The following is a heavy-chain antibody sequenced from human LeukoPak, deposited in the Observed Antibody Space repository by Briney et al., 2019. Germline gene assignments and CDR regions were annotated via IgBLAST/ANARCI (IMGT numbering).Heavy chain of an antibody. Sequence: PSETLSLTCTVSGGSISSYYWSWIRQPAGKGLEWIGEINHSGSTNYNPSLKSRVTISVDTSKNQFSLKLSSVTAADTAVYYCARQRFRMITFGGVIVENWFDPWGQGTLVTVSS. CDR1: GGSISSYY. CDR2: INHSGST. D-gene: IGHD3-16*02. CDR3: ARQRFRMITFGGVIVENWFDP. V-gene: IGHV4-59*08. J-gene: IGHJ5*02.